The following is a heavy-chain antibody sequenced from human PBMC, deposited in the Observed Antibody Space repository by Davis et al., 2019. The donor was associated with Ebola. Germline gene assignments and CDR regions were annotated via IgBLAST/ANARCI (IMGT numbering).Heavy chain of an antibody. CDR1: GYTFPSYG. Sequence: ASVQVSCKASGYTFPSYGISWVRQAPGQGLEWMGWISAYNGNTNYAQKLQGRVTMTTDTSTSTAYMELRSLRSDDTAVYYCARRAYYYGSGSYRYGMDVWGQGTTVTVSS. D-gene: IGHD3-10*01. J-gene: IGHJ6*02. CDR3: ARRAYYYGSGSYRYGMDV. CDR2: ISAYNGNT. V-gene: IGHV1-18*01.